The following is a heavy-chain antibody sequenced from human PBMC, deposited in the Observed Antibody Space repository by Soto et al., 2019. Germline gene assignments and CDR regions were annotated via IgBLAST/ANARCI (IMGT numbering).Heavy chain of an antibody. CDR2: ISAYNGNI. V-gene: IGHV1-18*01. J-gene: IGHJ4*02. CDR1: GYTFTSYG. Sequence: QVQLVQSGAEVKKPGASVKVSCKASGYTFTSYGISWVRQAPGQGLEWMGWISAYNGNIKYAQKLQGRVTMTTDTSTSTADMERRSLRSDDTAVYYCARDLAVGLVDYWGQGTLVTVSS. D-gene: IGHD6-19*01. CDR3: ARDLAVGLVDY.